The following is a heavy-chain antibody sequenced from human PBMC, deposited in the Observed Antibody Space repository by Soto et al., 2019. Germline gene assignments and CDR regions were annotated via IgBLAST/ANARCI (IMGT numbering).Heavy chain of an antibody. CDR1: GITFNRNG. CDR3: ARDRSAGDYFYYGMDV. Sequence: QEQLVESGGGVVQPGRSLRLSCAASGITFNRNGMHWVRQAPGKGLEWVAVIWYDGSKTGYSDSVKGRFTISRDNATNTLDLQMNRVRAEDTAIYYCARDRSAGDYFYYGMDVWGQGTTVTVSS. J-gene: IGHJ6*02. D-gene: IGHD1-1*01. CDR2: IWYDGSKT. V-gene: IGHV3-33*01.